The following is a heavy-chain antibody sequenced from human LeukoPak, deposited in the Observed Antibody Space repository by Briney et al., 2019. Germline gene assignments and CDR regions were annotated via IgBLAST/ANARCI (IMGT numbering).Heavy chain of an antibody. J-gene: IGHJ4*02. CDR2: INYSGTT. CDR3: ARTLSSTGGYTN. Sequence: SETPSLTCTVSGGSISGSSHYWGWIRQPPGTGLEWIGSINYSGTTYYNPSLNSRVTISVDTSKNQFSLKLSSVTAADTAVYYCARTLSSTGGYTNWGPGTLVTVSS. V-gene: IGHV4-39*01. CDR1: GGSISGSSHY. D-gene: IGHD2-8*02.